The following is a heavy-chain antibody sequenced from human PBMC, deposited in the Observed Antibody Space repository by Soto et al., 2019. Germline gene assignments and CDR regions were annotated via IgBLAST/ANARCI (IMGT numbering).Heavy chain of an antibody. Sequence: SETLSLTCTVSGGSISSGVYYWSWIRQHPGKGLEWIGYIYYSGSTYYNPSLKSRVTISVDTSKNQFSLKLSSATAADTAVYYCVSDGPDYGDYWGQGNLVTVSS. V-gene: IGHV4-31*03. CDR3: VSDGPDYGDY. J-gene: IGHJ4*02. CDR2: IYYSGST. CDR1: GGSISSGVYY.